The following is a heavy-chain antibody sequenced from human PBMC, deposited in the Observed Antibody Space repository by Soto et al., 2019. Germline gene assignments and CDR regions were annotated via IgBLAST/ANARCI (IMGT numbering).Heavy chain of an antibody. Sequence: QVQLVQSGAEVKKPGASVKVSCKASGYTFASYSISWMRQAPGQGLEWMGWISAYNGNTKYAQKLQGRVTMTTDPYSSSAYMELRSLRCEDTAVYYCARDPPPPDYWGQGTLVTVSS. CDR2: ISAYNGNT. J-gene: IGHJ4*02. CDR1: GYTFASYS. CDR3: ARDPPPPDY. V-gene: IGHV1-18*01.